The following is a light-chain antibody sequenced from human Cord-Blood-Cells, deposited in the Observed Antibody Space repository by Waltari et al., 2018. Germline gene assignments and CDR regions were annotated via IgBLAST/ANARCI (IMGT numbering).Light chain of an antibody. CDR2: DAS. CDR1: QSVSSY. Sequence: EIVLTQSPATLLLSPGERATPPCRASQSVSSYLAWYQQKPGQAPRLLIYDASNRATGIPARFSGSGSGTDFTLTISSLEPEDFAVYYCQQRSNWPLTFGGGTKVEIK. J-gene: IGKJ4*01. CDR3: QQRSNWPLT. V-gene: IGKV3-11*01.